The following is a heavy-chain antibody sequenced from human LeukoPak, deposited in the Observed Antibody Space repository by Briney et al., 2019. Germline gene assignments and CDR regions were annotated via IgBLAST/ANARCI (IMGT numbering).Heavy chain of an antibody. CDR3: ARGPFVLPAAIAWFDP. CDR1: GYTFTGYY. CDR2: INPNSGGT. J-gene: IGHJ5*02. Sequence: GASVKVSCKASGYTFTGYYMRWVRQAPGQGLEWMGWINPNSGGTNYAQKFQGRVTMTRDTSISTAYMELSRLRSDDTAVYYCARGPFVLPAAIAWFDPWGQGTLVTVSS. D-gene: IGHD2-2*01. V-gene: IGHV1-2*02.